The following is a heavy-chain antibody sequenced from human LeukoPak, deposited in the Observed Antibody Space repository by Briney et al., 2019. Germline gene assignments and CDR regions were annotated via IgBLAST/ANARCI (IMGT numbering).Heavy chain of an antibody. CDR2: IYYSGST. Sequence: SETLSLTCTVSGGSISSYYWSWIRQPPGKGLEWIGCIYYSGSTNYNPSLKSRVTISVDTSKNQFSLKLSSVTAADTAVYYCARGRFGELYYYYMDVWGKGTTVTVSS. J-gene: IGHJ6*03. V-gene: IGHV4-59*12. CDR3: ARGRFGELYYYYMDV. CDR1: GGSISSYY. D-gene: IGHD3-10*01.